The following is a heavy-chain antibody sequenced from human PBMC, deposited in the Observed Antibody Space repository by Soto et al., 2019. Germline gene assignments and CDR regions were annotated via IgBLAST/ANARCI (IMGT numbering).Heavy chain of an antibody. V-gene: IGHV4-59*01. Sequence: SETLCLTCTVSGVTISSYYWSWIRQPPGKGLEWIGYIYYSGSTNYNPSLKSRVTISVDTSKTQFSLKLSSVTAADTAVYDCARGFTLVGDLNMGPGALDIWGQAIMVTVAS. D-gene: IGHD3-10*01. CDR1: GVTISSYY. CDR2: IYYSGST. CDR3: ARGFTLVGDLNMGPGALDI. J-gene: IGHJ3*02.